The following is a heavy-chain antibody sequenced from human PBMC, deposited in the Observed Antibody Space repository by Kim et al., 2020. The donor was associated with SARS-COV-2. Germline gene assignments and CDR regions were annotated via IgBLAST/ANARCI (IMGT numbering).Heavy chain of an antibody. D-gene: IGHD6-19*01. CDR3: ATGIAVAGTPNSYYYYYGMDV. CDR1: GYTLTELS. Sequence: ASVKVSCKVSGYTLTELSMHWVRQAPGKGLEWMGGFDPEDAETIYAQKFQGRVTMTGNTSTDTAYMELSSLRSEDTAVYYCATGIAVAGTPNSYYYYYGMDVWGQGTTVTVSS. CDR2: FDPEDAET. J-gene: IGHJ6*02. V-gene: IGHV1-24*01.